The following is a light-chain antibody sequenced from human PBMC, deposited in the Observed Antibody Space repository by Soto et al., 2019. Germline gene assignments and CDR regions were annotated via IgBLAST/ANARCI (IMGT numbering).Light chain of an antibody. CDR3: QQRSNWPAIT. Sequence: EIMMTQPPVTLSVSPGEIATLSCSASQSVSSYLAWYQQEPGQAPRLLIYDASNRATGIPARFSGSGFGTDFTLTISSREPEDFAVYYCQQRSNWPAITFGQGTRPEIK. CDR1: QSVSSY. J-gene: IGKJ5*01. V-gene: IGKV3-11*01. CDR2: DAS.